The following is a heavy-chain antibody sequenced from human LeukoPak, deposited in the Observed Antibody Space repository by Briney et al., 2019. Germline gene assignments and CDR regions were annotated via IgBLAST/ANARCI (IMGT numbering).Heavy chain of an antibody. J-gene: IGHJ4*02. CDR2: IRYDGSNK. V-gene: IGHV3-30*02. CDR3: AKSILGVVPAAMGPYY. CDR1: GFTFSSYG. Sequence: PGGSLRLSCAASGFTFSSYGMHWVRQAPGKGLEWVAFIRYDGSNKYYADSVKGRFTISRDNSKNTLYLQMNSLRAEDTAVYYCAKSILGVVPAAMGPYYWGQGTLVTVSS. D-gene: IGHD2-2*01.